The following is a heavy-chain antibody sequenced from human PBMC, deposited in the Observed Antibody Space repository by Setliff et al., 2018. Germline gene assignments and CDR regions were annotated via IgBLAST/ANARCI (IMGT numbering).Heavy chain of an antibody. CDR3: AMGRDADNFIAFDL. D-gene: IGHD2-2*01. V-gene: IGHV3-64*01. CDR1: EITLRHFA. J-gene: IGHJ3*01. CDR2: ISGSGDSS. Sequence: PGESLKISCAGSEITLRHFAVHWVRQAPGKGLEYVSAISGSGDSSYNANSVKGRFSVSRDDSKNVVYLQMDSLSVEDVAVYYCAMGRDADNFIAFDLWGQGTVVTVS.